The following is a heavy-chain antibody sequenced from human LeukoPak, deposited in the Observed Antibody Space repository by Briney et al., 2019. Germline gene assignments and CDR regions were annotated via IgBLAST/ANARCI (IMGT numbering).Heavy chain of an antibody. CDR2: IGSSET. D-gene: IGHD1-1*01. J-gene: IGHJ3*02. Sequence: GGSLRLSCAASGFNFNIFAMSLVRQSPGKGLEWVSTIGSSETYYADSVKGRFTISRDNSKNRLYLQMNSVRADDTAVYYCAKDSFDHNGIYDAFDIWGQGTLVTVSS. CDR3: AKDSFDHNGIYDAFDI. CDR1: GFNFNIFA. V-gene: IGHV3-23*01.